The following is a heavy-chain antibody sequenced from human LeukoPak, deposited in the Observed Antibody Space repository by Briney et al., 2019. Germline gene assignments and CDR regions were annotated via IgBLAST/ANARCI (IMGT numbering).Heavy chain of an antibody. Sequence: SQTLSLTFAISGDSLSSNSATWNWVRQSPSRGLKWLGRTYYRSKWYNDYAVSVKGRVTINPDASKKQFSLQLNSVTPEDTAMYYCARGNGYPFDYWGQGTLVTVS. V-gene: IGHV6-1*01. J-gene: IGHJ4*02. CDR1: GDSLSSNSAT. CDR2: TYYRSKWYN. D-gene: IGHD3-16*01. CDR3: ARGNGYPFDY.